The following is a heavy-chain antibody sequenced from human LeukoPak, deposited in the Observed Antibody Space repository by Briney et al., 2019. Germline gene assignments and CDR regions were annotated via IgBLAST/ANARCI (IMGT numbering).Heavy chain of an antibody. Sequence: ASVKVSCKASGYTFTSYDINWVRQATGQGLEWMGWMNPYSGNTGYAQKFEGRVTTTRNTSISTAYMELSSLRSEDTAVYYCASYTYYYGSGSYYDAFDIWGQGTMVTVSS. CDR1: GYTFTSYD. J-gene: IGHJ3*02. D-gene: IGHD3-10*01. V-gene: IGHV1-8*01. CDR3: ASYTYYYGSGSYYDAFDI. CDR2: MNPYSGNT.